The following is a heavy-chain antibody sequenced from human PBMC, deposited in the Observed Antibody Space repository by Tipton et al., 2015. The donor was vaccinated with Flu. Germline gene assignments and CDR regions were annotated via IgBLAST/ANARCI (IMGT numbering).Heavy chain of an antibody. D-gene: IGHD3-10*02. Sequence: TLSLTCGVSGDSIRSSNYYWGWIRQPPGKGLEWIGNTFYSGNTYLNPSLKSRVTISIDTSRNQFSLKLSSVTAADTAVYYCARHTGDSVRGVIDYWGQGTLVTVSS. CDR1: GDSIRSSNYY. CDR3: ARHTGDSVRGVIDY. CDR2: TFYSGNT. J-gene: IGHJ4*02. V-gene: IGHV4-39*01.